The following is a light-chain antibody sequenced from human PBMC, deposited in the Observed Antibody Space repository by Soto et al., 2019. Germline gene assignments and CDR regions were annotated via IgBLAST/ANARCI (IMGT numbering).Light chain of an antibody. J-gene: IGKJ3*01. CDR1: QGISNY. Sequence: DIQMTQSPSSLSASVTDRVTITCRASQGISNYLAWYQQRPGKVPKLLIYAASTLQSGVPSRFSGSGSGTDFTLTISSLQPEDVATYYCHKYDSAPFAFGPGTKVDIK. CDR2: AAS. V-gene: IGKV1-27*01. CDR3: HKYDSAPFA.